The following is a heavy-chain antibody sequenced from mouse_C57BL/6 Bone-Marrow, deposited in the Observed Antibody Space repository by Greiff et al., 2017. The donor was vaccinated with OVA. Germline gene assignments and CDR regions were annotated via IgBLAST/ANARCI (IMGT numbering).Heavy chain of an antibody. D-gene: IGHD1-1*01. J-gene: IGHJ1*03. Sequence: EVKLQESGAELVRPGASVKLSCTASGFNIKDYYMHWVKQRPEQGLEWIGRIDPEDGDTEYAPKFQGKATMTADTSSNTAYLQLSSLTSEDTAVYYCTKTTVVATRYFDVWGTGTTVTVSS. CDR1: GFNIKDYY. CDR3: TKTTVVATRYFDV. CDR2: IDPEDGDT. V-gene: IGHV14-1*01.